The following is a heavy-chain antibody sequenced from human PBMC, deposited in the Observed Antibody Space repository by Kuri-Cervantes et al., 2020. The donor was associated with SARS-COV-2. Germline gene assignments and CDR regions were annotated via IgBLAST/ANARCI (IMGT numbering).Heavy chain of an antibody. CDR3: ARGWGLVGWANWFDP. Sequence: GGSLRLSCAASGFTFSSYWMHWVRQAPGKGLVWVSRINSDGSSTSYADSVKGRFTISRDNAKNTLYLQMNSLRAEDTAVYYCARGWGLVGWANWFDPWGQGTLVTVSS. CDR2: INSDGSST. J-gene: IGHJ5*02. D-gene: IGHD1-26*01. CDR1: GFTFSSYW. V-gene: IGHV3-74*01.